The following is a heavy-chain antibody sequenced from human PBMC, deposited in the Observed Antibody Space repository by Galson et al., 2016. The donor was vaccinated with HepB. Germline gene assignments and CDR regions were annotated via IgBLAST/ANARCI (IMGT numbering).Heavy chain of an antibody. CDR2: IKQDGSEK. CDR3: ARESSSWKHFLYYYGMDV. D-gene: IGHD6-19*01. Sequence: SLRLSCAASGFTFSSFWMSWVRQAPGKGLEWVANIKQDGSEKHYADSVKGLFTISRDNANQSVYLQLNSLRAEDTAVYYCARESSSWKHFLYYYGMDVWGQGTTVTVSS. V-gene: IGHV3-7*01. CDR1: GFTFSSFW. J-gene: IGHJ6*02.